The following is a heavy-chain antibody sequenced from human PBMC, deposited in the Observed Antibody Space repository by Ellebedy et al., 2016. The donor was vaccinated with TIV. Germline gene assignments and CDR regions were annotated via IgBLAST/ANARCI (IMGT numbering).Heavy chain of an antibody. CDR2: GYYSGST. J-gene: IGHJ5*02. Sequence: SETLSLTCTVSGGSVNSASYSWGWIRQPPGEGLEWIGSGYYSGSTFYNPSLKSRVTISVDTSKNQFSLKVTSVTAADTAVYYCARQPTTVRGVIRWFDPWGQGTLVTVSS. D-gene: IGHD3-10*01. CDR1: GGSVNSASYS. V-gene: IGHV4-39*01. CDR3: ARQPTTVRGVIRWFDP.